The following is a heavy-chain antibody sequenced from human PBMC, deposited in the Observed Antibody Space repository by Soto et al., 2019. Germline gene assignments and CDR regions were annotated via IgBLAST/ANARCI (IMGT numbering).Heavy chain of an antibody. J-gene: IGHJ3*02. D-gene: IGHD6-19*01. CDR2: ISWNSGSI. V-gene: IGHV3-9*01. Sequence: EVQLVESGGGLVQPGRSLRLSCAASGFTFDDYARHWVRQAPGKGLEWVSGISWNSGSIGYADSVKGRFTISRDNAKNSLYLQMNSLRAEDTALYYCAKDKGGSGWTRGDAFDIWGQGTMVTVSS. CDR1: GFTFDDYA. CDR3: AKDKGGSGWTRGDAFDI.